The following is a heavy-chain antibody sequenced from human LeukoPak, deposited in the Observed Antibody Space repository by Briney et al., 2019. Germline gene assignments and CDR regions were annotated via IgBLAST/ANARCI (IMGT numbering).Heavy chain of an antibody. J-gene: IGHJ4*02. Sequence: ASVKVSCKVSGYTLTELSMHWVRQAPGKGLEWMGGFDPEDGETIYAQKFQGRVTITADESTSTAYMELSSLRSEDTAVYYCATHGGNHYWGQGTLVTVSS. V-gene: IGHV1-24*01. CDR3: ATHGGNHY. CDR2: FDPEDGET. CDR1: GYTLTELS. D-gene: IGHD4-23*01.